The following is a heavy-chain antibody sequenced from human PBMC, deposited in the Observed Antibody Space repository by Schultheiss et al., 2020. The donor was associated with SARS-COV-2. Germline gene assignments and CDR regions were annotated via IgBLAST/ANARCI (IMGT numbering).Heavy chain of an antibody. D-gene: IGHD4-17*01. V-gene: IGHV3-9*01. J-gene: IGHJ4*02. CDR3: AKDKDFGKVTTGGCFDY. CDR2: ISWNRGSI. Sequence: GGSLRLSCAASGFTFDDYAMHWVRQAPGKGLEWVSGISWNRGSIVYAVSVKGRFTISRDNAKNSLYLQMNSLRAEDTALYYCAKDKDFGKVTTGGCFDYWGQGTLVTVSS. CDR1: GFTFDDYA.